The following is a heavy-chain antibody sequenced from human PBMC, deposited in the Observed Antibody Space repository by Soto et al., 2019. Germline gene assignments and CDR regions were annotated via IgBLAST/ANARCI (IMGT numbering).Heavy chain of an antibody. J-gene: IGHJ5*02. V-gene: IGHV4-34*01. Sequence: SETLSLTCAVYGGSFSGYYWSWIRQPPGKGLEWIGEINHSGSTNYNPSLKSRVTISVVTSKNQFSMKLSSVTAADTAVYYCARGLITIFGVVIIPPRSTVWFDPWGQGTLVTVSS. CDR1: GGSFSGYY. D-gene: IGHD3-3*01. CDR3: ARGLITIFGVVIIPPRSTVWFDP. CDR2: INHSGST.